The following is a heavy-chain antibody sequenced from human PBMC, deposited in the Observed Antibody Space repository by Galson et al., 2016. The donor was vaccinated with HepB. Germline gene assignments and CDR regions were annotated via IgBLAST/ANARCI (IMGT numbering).Heavy chain of an antibody. V-gene: IGHV3-7*03. CDR3: ARLGINPYFDY. D-gene: IGHD7-27*01. Sequence: SLRLSCAASGFTFRSYWMNWVRQAPGKGLEWVANINQAGSEKYYVDPVKGRFTISRDNAKTSLFLHMDSLGAEDTAIYYCARLGINPYFDYWGQGTLITVS. CDR1: GFTFRSYW. CDR2: INQAGSEK. J-gene: IGHJ4*02.